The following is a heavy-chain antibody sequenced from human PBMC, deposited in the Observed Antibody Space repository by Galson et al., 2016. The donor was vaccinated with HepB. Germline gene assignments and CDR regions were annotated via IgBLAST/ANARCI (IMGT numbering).Heavy chain of an antibody. J-gene: IGHJ3*02. V-gene: IGHV3-48*02. CDR3: ARQPYYGSDDAFDI. D-gene: IGHD3-10*01. CDR2: ISSSSSII. Sequence: SLRLSCAASGFTVSNNYMRWVRQAPGKGLEWVSYISSSSSIIDYADSVKGRFTISRDNAKNSLYLQMNSLRDEDTAVYYCARQPYYGSDDAFDIWGQGTMVTVSS. CDR1: GFTVSNNY.